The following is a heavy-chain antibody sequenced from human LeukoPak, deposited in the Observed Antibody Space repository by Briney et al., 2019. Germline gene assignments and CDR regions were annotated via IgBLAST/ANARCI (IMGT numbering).Heavy chain of an antibody. D-gene: IGHD6-6*01. CDR3: AKDKEYSSSFYYYYYMDV. CDR1: GFTFSSYA. V-gene: IGHV3-23*01. Sequence: GGSLRLSCAASGFTFSSYAMSWVRQAPGKGLEWVSAISGSGGSTYYADSVKGRFTTSRDNSKNTLYLQMNSLRAEDTAVYYCAKDKEYSSSFYYYYYMDVWGKGTTVTVSS. CDR2: ISGSGGST. J-gene: IGHJ6*03.